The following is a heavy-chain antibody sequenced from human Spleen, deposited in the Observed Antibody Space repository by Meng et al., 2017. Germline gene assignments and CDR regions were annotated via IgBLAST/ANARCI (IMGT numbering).Heavy chain of an antibody. D-gene: IGHD3-22*01. V-gene: IGHV3-49*04. Sequence: GESLKISCAPSGFMLGDYALSWVRQAPGQGLEWVGFIRSNTYGGTTEYAASLKGRFAISRDDSKNIAYLQMDSLKIEDTAVYYCTREERTYYYDPNGSRNIDYWGQGTLVTVSS. J-gene: IGHJ4*02. CDR3: TREERTYYYDPNGSRNIDY. CDR1: GFMLGDYA. CDR2: IRSNTYGGTT.